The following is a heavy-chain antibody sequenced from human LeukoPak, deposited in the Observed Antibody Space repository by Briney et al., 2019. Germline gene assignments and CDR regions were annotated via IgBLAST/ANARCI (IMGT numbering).Heavy chain of an antibody. CDR2: MNPNSGNT. CDR1: GYTFTSYE. J-gene: IGHJ2*01. CDR3: ARGYYDSSGYYFDWYFDL. V-gene: IGHV1-8*01. D-gene: IGHD3-22*01. Sequence: ASVKVSCKASGYTFTSYEINWVRQATGQGLEWMGWMNPNSGNTGYAQKFQGRVTMTRNTSISTAYMELSSLRSEDTAVYYCARGYYDSSGYYFDWYFDLWGRGTLVTVSS.